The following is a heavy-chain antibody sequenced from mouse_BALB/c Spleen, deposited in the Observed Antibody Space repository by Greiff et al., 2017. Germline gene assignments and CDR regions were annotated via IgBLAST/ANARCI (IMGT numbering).Heavy chain of an antibody. Sequence: EVQGVESGGDLVKPGGSLKLSCAASGFTFSSYAMSWVRQSPEKRLEWVAEISSGGSYTYYPDTVTGRFTISRDNAKNTLYLEMSSLRSEDTAMYYCARDYDYDGAMDYWGQGTSVTVSS. V-gene: IGHV5-9-4*01. D-gene: IGHD2-4*01. CDR3: ARDYDYDGAMDY. CDR1: GFTFSSYA. CDR2: ISSGGSYT. J-gene: IGHJ4*01.